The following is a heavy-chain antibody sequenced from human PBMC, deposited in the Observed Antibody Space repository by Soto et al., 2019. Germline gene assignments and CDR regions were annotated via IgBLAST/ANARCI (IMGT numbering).Heavy chain of an antibody. Sequence: GESLKISCKGSGYRFNSYWIGWVRQMPGKGLEWIGMIYPGDSDTTYSPPFQGQVTMSADKSISTAYLQWSSLKASDSATYYCARQGINGAYVNYVMDVWGQGTTVTVSS. J-gene: IGHJ6*02. D-gene: IGHD3-16*01. CDR3: ARQGINGAYVNYVMDV. V-gene: IGHV5-51*01. CDR1: GYRFNSYW. CDR2: IYPGDSDT.